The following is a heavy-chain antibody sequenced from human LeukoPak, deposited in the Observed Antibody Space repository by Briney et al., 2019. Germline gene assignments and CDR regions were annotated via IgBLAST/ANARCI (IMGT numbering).Heavy chain of an antibody. CDR2: IYYSGST. D-gene: IGHD1-26*01. V-gene: IGHV4-39*07. Sequence: SETLSLTCTVSGGSISSYYWSWIRQPPGKGLEWIGSIYYSGSTYYNPSLKSRVTISVDTSKNQFYLKVSSVTAADTAVYYCARETTTDFDYWGQGTLVTVSS. J-gene: IGHJ4*02. CDR3: ARETTTDFDY. CDR1: GGSISSYY.